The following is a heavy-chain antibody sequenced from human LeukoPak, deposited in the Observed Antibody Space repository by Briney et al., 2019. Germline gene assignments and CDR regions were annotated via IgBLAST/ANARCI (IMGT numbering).Heavy chain of an antibody. J-gene: IGHJ4*02. D-gene: IGHD6-13*01. V-gene: IGHV3-7*03. CDR2: INPDGSEK. Sequence: PGGSLRLSCAASGFTYSDTLMTWVRQARGKGLEWVATINPDGSEKYYVDSVRGRFTISRVNAENSLCLQMNSLRADDTAVYHCTKGGFSTSWYWIYWGQGTLVTVSS. CDR3: TKGGFSTSWYWIY. CDR1: GFTYSDTL.